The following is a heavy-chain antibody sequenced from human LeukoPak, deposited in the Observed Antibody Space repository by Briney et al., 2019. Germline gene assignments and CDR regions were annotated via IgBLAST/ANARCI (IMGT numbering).Heavy chain of an antibody. J-gene: IGHJ6*02. CDR3: AREDPQTTVPEGMDV. CDR2: IYRSGTT. V-gene: IGHV4-59*01. Sequence: SETLSLTCTVSGGSISRYYWNWIRQSPGKGLEWIGYIYRSGTTNYNPSLKSRLTISVDTSTYQFSLKLSSVTAADTAVYYCAREDPQTTVPEGMDVWGQGTTVTVSS. D-gene: IGHD4-17*01. CDR1: GGSISRYY.